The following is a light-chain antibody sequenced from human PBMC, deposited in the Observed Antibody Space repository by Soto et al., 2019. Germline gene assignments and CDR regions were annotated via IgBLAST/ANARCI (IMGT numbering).Light chain of an antibody. CDR3: CSYAGSYSL. CDR1: SSDVGGYNY. J-gene: IGLJ2*01. Sequence: QSALTQPRSVSGSPGQSVTISCTGTSSDVGGYNYVSWYQQHPGKAPKLMIYDVSKRPSGVPDRFSGSKSGNTASLTISGLQAEDEADYYCCSYAGSYSLFGGGTKL. V-gene: IGLV2-11*01. CDR2: DVS.